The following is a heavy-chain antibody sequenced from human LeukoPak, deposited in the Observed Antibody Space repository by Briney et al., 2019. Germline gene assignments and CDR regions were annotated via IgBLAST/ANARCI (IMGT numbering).Heavy chain of an antibody. V-gene: IGHV1-18*01. D-gene: IGHD3-3*01. Sequence: ASVKVSCKASGYTFTSYGISWVRQAPGQGLEWMGWISAYNGNTNYAQKLQGRVTMTTDTSTSTAYMELRSLRSDDTAVYYSAREALTIFGVVIITGTFDYWGQGTLVTVSS. CDR1: GYTFTSYG. CDR2: ISAYNGNT. CDR3: AREALTIFGVVIITGTFDY. J-gene: IGHJ4*02.